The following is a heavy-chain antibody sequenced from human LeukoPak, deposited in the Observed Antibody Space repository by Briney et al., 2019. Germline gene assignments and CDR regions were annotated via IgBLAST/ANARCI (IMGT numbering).Heavy chain of an antibody. J-gene: IGHJ4*02. CDR3: AKIMAAMIVVGNGPDY. CDR1: GFTFSSYA. Sequence: GGSLRLSCAASGFTFSSYAMSWVRQAPGKGLEWVAVISYDGSNKYYADSVKGRFTISRDNSKNTLYPQMNSLRAEDTAVYYCAKIMAAMIVVGNGPDYWGQGTLVTVSS. V-gene: IGHV3-30*18. CDR2: ISYDGSNK. D-gene: IGHD3-22*01.